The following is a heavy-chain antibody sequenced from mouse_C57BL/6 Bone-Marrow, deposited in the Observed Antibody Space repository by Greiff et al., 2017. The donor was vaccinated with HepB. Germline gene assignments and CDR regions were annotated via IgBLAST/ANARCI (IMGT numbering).Heavy chain of an antibody. Sequence: EVKLVESGGGLVQPGGSLSLSCAASGFTFTDYYMSWVRQPPGKALEWLGFIRNKANGYTTEYSAYVKGRFTISRDNSQSILYLQMNALRAEDSATYYCASHYYSNPSMDYWGQGTSVTVSS. CDR1: GFTFTDYY. CDR3: ASHYYSNPSMDY. V-gene: IGHV7-3*01. CDR2: IRNKANGYTT. D-gene: IGHD2-5*01. J-gene: IGHJ4*01.